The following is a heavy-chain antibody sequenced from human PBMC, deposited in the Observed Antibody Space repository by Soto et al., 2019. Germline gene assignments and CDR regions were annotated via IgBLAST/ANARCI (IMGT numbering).Heavy chain of an antibody. CDR1: GYSFTGYS. V-gene: IGHV1-46*01. J-gene: IGHJ3*02. CDR2: INPSGGST. CDR3: ARDRRWGSGSYYWAFDI. D-gene: IGHD3-10*01. Sequence: ASVKVSCKASGYSFTGYSMHWVRQAPGQGLEWMGIINPSGGSTSYAQKFQGRVTMTRDTSTSTVYMELSSLRSEDTAVYYCARDRRWGSGSYYWAFDIWGQGTMVTVSS.